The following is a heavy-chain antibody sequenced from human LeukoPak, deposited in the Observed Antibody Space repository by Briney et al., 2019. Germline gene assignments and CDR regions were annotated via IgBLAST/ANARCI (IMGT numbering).Heavy chain of an antibody. D-gene: IGHD5-12*01. V-gene: IGHV3-48*03. J-gene: IGHJ4*02. CDR1: GFTFSSYE. CDR3: ARKQVDSVAMEYYFDY. Sequence: GGSLRLSCAASGFTFSSYEINWVRQAPGKGLEWVSYISSSGGTIYYADSVKGRFTISRDNAKNSLYLQMNSLRAEDTAVYYRARKQVDSVAMEYYFDYWGQGTLVTVSS. CDR2: ISSSGGTI.